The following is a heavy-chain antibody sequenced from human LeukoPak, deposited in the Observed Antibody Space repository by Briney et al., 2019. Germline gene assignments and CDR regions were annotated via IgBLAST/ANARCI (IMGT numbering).Heavy chain of an antibody. CDR1: GGSISSYY. D-gene: IGHD2-15*01. Sequence: SETLSLTCTVSGGSISSYYWSWIRQPPGKGLEWIGYIYYSGITNYNPSLKSRVTISVDTSKNQFSLKLTSVTAADTAVYYCARHLLSAPHYFDYWGQGTLVTVTS. CDR3: ARHLLSAPHYFDY. CDR2: IYYSGIT. J-gene: IGHJ4*02. V-gene: IGHV4-59*01.